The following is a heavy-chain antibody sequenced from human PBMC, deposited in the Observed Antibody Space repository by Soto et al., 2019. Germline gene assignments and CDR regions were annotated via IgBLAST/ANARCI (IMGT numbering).Heavy chain of an antibody. CDR1: GGSISSGDYY. J-gene: IGHJ5*02. V-gene: IGHV4-30-4*01. CDR2: IYYSGST. CDR3: ARARLRWGEAGYNWFDP. Sequence: SETLSLTCTVSGGSISSGDYYWSWIRQPPGKGLEWIGYIYYSGSTYYNPSLKSRVTISVDTSKNQFSLKLSSVTAADTAVYYCARARLRWGEAGYNWFDPWGQGTLVTVSS. D-gene: IGHD3-16*01.